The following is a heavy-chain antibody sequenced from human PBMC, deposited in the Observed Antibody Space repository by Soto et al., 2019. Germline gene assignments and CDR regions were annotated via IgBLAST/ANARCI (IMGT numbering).Heavy chain of an antibody. Sequence: QPGGSLRLSCAASGFTFSSYAMSWVRQAPGKGLEWVSAISGSGGSTYYADSVKGRFTISRDNSKNTLYLQMNSLRAEDTAVYYCAKDPAYQVVVAAILTDAFDIWGQGTMVTVSS. CDR1: GFTFSSYA. V-gene: IGHV3-23*01. CDR3: AKDPAYQVVVAAILTDAFDI. J-gene: IGHJ3*02. D-gene: IGHD2-15*01. CDR2: ISGSGGST.